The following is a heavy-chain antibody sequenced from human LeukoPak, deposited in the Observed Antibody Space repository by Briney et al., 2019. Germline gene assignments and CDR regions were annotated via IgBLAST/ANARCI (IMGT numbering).Heavy chain of an antibody. V-gene: IGHV1-69*04. J-gene: IGHJ3*02. D-gene: IGHD5-18*01. CDR2: IIPILGIA. Sequence: GASVKVSCKASGGTFSSYAISWVRQAPGQGLEWMGRIIPILGIANYAQKFQGRVTITADKSTSTAYMELSSLRSEDTAVYYCARAHTAMDDAFDIWGQGTMVTVSS. CDR3: ARAHTAMDDAFDI. CDR1: GGTFSSYA.